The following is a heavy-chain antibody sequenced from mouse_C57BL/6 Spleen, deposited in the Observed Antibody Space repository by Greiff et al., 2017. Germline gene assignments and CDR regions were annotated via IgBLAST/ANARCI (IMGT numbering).Heavy chain of an antibody. J-gene: IGHJ4*01. Sequence: VQLQQPGAELVKPGASVKLSCKASGYTFTSYWMQWVKQRPGQGLEWIGEIDPSDSYTNYNQKFKGKATLTVDTSSSTAYMQLSSLTSEDSAVYYCARERTTVVAKGYAMDYWGQGTSVTVSS. D-gene: IGHD1-1*01. CDR1: GYTFTSYW. CDR2: IDPSDSYT. CDR3: ARERTTVVAKGYAMDY. V-gene: IGHV1-50*01.